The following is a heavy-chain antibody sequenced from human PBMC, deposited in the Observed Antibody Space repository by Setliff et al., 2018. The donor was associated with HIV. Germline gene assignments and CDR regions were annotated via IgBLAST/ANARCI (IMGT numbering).Heavy chain of an antibody. D-gene: IGHD5-18*01. J-gene: IGHJ3*01. CDR1: GFTFISYW. V-gene: IGHV3-7*03. CDR3: ASPQHSTSPDYGFDL. CDR2: IKQDASEK. Sequence: GGSLRLSCAASGFTFISYWMSWVRQAPGKGLEWVANIKQDASEKYYGDSVKGRFIISRDNAKKSLFLHMSSLRAEDTAVYFCASPQHSTSPDYGFDLWGQGTMVTVSS.